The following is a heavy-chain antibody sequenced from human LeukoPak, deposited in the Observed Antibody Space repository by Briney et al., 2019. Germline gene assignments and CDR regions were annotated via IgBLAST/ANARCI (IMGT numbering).Heavy chain of an antibody. J-gene: IGHJ4*02. CDR1: GFTFGDCA. D-gene: IGHD2-15*01. V-gene: IGHV3-49*04. CDR3: TRLSCSGGSCYWFDY. CDR2: IRSKAYGGTT. Sequence: GGSLRLSCTASGFTFGDCAMSWVRQAPGKGLEWVGFIRSKAYGGTTEYAASVKGRFTISRDDSKSIAYLQMNSLKTEDTAVYYCTRLSCSGGSCYWFDYWGQGTLVTVSS.